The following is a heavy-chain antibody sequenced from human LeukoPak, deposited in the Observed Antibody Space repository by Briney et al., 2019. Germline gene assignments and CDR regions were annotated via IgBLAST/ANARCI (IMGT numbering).Heavy chain of an antibody. D-gene: IGHD6-13*01. CDR3: ARGIAAADY. Sequence: SETLSLTCTVSGGSISSYYWSWIRQPAGEGLEWIGHIYSTGSTNYNPSLKSRVTLSVDRSKNQFSLRLNSVTAADTAVYYCARGIAAADYWGQGTLVTVSS. V-gene: IGHV4-4*07. CDR1: GGSISSYY. CDR2: IYSTGST. J-gene: IGHJ4*02.